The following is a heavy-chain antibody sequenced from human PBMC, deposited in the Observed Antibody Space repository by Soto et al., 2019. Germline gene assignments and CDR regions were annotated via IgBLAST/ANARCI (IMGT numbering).Heavy chain of an antibody. CDR2: IDSSGEK. CDR3: ARRHLAVAVSPWFDP. Sequence: QVTLKESGPVLVKPTETLTLRCTVSGLSITDSEMGVSWIRQPPGQPLEWLAHIDSSGEKSYRTFLKSRLAISKDTSNSQIVRTMTNMDPADTATYYCARRHLAVAVSPWFDPWGQGIPVTVSS. V-gene: IGHV2-26*01. CDR1: GLSITDSEMG. D-gene: IGHD6-19*01. J-gene: IGHJ5*02.